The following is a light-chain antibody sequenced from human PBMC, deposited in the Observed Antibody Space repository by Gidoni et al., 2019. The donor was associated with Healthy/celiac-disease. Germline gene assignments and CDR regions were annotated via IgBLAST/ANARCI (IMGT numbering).Light chain of an antibody. Sequence: DIQMTQSPSTLSASVGDRVTITCRASQSISSWLAWYQQKPGKAPKLLIYKASSIESGVPSRFSGSGSGTEFTLTISSLQPDDFATYYCQQYNSYPYTFGQGTKLEIK. J-gene: IGKJ2*01. CDR1: QSISSW. V-gene: IGKV1-5*03. CDR2: KAS. CDR3: QQYNSYPYT.